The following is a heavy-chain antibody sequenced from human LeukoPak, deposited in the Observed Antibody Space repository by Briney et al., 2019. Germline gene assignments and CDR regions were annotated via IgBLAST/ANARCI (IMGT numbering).Heavy chain of an antibody. J-gene: IGHJ4*02. V-gene: IGHV6-1*01. CDR1: GDSVSSSPAA. Sequence: SQTLSLTFVISGDSVSSSPAAWNWIRQSPSRGLEWLGRTYYRSMWRNDYALSVKSRITINPDTSKNQFSLQLNSVTPEDTAVYYCARELEMATIYSYFDYWGQGTLVTVSS. CDR3: ARELEMATIYSYFDY. D-gene: IGHD5-24*01. CDR2: TYYRSMWRN.